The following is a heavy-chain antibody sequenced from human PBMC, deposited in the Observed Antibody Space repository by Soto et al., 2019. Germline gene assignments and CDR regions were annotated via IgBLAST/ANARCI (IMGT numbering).Heavy chain of an antibody. Sequence: GESLKISCKGSGYSFTSYWIGWVRQMPGKGLEWMGIIYPGDSDTRYSPSFQGQVTMSADKSVSTAYLQWSSLKASDTAMYYCARAWRYCTNGVCYDAFDIWGQGTMVTVSS. CDR1: GYSFTSYW. D-gene: IGHD2-8*01. CDR2: IYPGDSDT. CDR3: ARAWRYCTNGVCYDAFDI. J-gene: IGHJ3*02. V-gene: IGHV5-51*01.